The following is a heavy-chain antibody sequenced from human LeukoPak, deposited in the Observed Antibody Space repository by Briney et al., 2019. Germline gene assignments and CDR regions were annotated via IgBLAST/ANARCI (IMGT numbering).Heavy chain of an antibody. V-gene: IGHV3-7*04. J-gene: IGHJ4*02. D-gene: IGHD5-12*01. Sequence: GGSLRLSCAASGFTFGSYWMTWVRQAPGKGLEWVANIKQDGSERYYVDSMKGRITISRDNAKKSLYLEVNSLSAEDTAVYYRVRDGGYSGYEYWGQGTLVTVSS. CDR2: IKQDGSER. CDR3: VRDGGYSGYEY. CDR1: GFTFGSYW.